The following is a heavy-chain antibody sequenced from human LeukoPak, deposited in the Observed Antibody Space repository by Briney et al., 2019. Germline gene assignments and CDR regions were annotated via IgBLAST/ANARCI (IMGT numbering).Heavy chain of an antibody. CDR3: ARVEDGSYFDY. J-gene: IGHJ4*02. V-gene: IGHV3-11*01. D-gene: IGHD1-26*01. Sequence: GGSLRLSCAASGFTVSSNYMSWVRQAPGKGLEWVSYISSSGSTIYYADSVKGRFTISRDNAKNSLYLQMNSLRAEDTAVYYCARVEDGSYFDYWGQGTLVTVSS. CDR1: GFTVSSNY. CDR2: ISSSGSTI.